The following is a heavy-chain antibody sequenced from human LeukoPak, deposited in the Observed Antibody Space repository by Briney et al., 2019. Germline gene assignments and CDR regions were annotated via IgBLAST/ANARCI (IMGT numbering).Heavy chain of an antibody. CDR1: GGSISSFY. CDR3: ARAYYGSGSPLYGMDV. Sequence: SETQSLTCTVSGGSISSFYWGWIRQPPGKGLEWIGNIYYRGNTYYNPSLKSRVTISVDTSKNQFSLKVSSVTAADTAVYYCARAYYGSGSPLYGMDVWGQGTTVTAPS. J-gene: IGHJ6*02. D-gene: IGHD3-10*01. V-gene: IGHV4-39*07. CDR2: IYYRGNT.